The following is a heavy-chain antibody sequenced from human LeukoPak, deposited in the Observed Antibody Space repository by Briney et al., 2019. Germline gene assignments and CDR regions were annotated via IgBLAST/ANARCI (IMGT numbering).Heavy chain of an antibody. V-gene: IGHV1-2*02. D-gene: IGHD6-13*01. Sequence: ASVKVSCKTSGYTFTDYHIHWVRQAPGQGLEWMGWIHPNTGGTNYAQKFEGRVTVTRDTSTSTAYMELRSLRSDDTAVYYCATNRGYSSSWYLDYWGQGTLVTVSS. CDR2: IHPNTGGT. CDR1: GYTFTDYH. CDR3: ATNRGYSSSWYLDY. J-gene: IGHJ4*02.